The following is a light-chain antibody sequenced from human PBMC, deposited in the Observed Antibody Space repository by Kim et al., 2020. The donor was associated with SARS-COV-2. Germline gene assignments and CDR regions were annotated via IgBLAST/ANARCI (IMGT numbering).Light chain of an antibody. CDR3: CSYAGSYTLYV. CDR1: SRDVGGYNY. Sequence: SVPSSGTGTSRDVGGYNYVAGYQQHPGKAPKLMIYDVSKRPSGVPDRFSGSKSGNTASLTISGLQAEDEADYYCCSYAGSYTLYVFGTGTKVTVL. CDR2: DVS. V-gene: IGLV2-11*01. J-gene: IGLJ1*01.